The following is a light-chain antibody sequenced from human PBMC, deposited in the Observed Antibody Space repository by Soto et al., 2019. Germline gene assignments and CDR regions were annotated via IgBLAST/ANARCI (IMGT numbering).Light chain of an antibody. V-gene: IGKV3-20*01. CDR1: QRVSTRY. CDR3: QQYGSSPPLT. J-gene: IGKJ4*02. Sequence: ESVLTQSPGTLSLSPGERATLSCRASQRVSTRYLAWYKQKPGQAHRLLIYGASSRAAGIPDRFSGSASGTGFTLTISRLEPEDFAVYYCQQYGSSPPLTFGGGTKVEIK. CDR2: GAS.